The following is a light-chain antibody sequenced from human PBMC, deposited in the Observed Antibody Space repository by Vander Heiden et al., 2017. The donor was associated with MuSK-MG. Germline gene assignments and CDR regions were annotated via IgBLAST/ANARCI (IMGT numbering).Light chain of an antibody. Sequence: SALPQPASVPGCPGQSITISCPATSPDVGGYTFVLWYHQSPGKAPTLMIFDVSNRPSGVSNRFSGSKSGNTATVTISGLQVEDEGDYYCSSYTSSSTRVFGSGTKVTVL. CDR2: DVS. CDR1: SPDVGGYTF. CDR3: SSYTSSSTRV. V-gene: IGLV2-14*01. J-gene: IGLJ1*01.